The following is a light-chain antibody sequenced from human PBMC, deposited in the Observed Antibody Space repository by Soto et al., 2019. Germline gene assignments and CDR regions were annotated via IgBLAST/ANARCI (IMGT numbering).Light chain of an antibody. CDR1: QSISNY. Sequence: IQMTQSPSSLSAFVGDRVTITCPASQSISNYLNWYQQKPGKAPKLLIYAASSLQSGVPSRFSGSGSGTDFTLTISSLQPEDFATYYCQQSYSTPLTFGGGTKVDIK. CDR2: AAS. CDR3: QQSYSTPLT. V-gene: IGKV1-39*01. J-gene: IGKJ4*01.